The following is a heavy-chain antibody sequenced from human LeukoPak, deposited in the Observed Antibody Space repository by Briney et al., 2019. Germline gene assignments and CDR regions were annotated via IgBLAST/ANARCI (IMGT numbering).Heavy chain of an antibody. CDR1: GDPINSLDL. D-gene: IGHD3-22*01. V-gene: IGHV4-4*02. CDR3: AGLVGRYSSGLYYYYFDY. Sequence: PSETLSLTCTVSGDPINSLDLWSWVRPPPGKGLEWIGEMYLSGTTHSNPSVKSRVTISIDKSKNQFFLNLSSVTAADTAVYYCAGLVGRYSSGLYYYYFDYWGQGTLVTVSS. J-gene: IGHJ4*02. CDR2: MYLSGTT.